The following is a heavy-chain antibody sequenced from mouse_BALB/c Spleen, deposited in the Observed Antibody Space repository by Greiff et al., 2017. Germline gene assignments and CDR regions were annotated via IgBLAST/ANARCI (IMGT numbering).Heavy chain of an antibody. CDR3: AKSGNLLRDYYAMDY. CDR2: IWRGGST. V-gene: IGHV2-5-1*01. D-gene: IGHD2-1*01. Sequence: VQLQQSGPSLVQPSQSLSITCTVSGFSLTSYGVHWVRQSPGKGLEWLGVIWRGGSTDYNAAFMSRLSITKDNSKSQVFFKMNSLQADDTAIYYCAKSGNLLRDYYAMDYWGQGTSVTVSS. J-gene: IGHJ4*01. CDR1: GFSLTSYG.